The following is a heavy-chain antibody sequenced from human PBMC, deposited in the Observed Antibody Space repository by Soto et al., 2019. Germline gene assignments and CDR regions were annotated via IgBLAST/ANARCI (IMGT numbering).Heavy chain of an antibody. CDR2: IKQDGSEK. CDR3: ATFYYYYMDV. CDR1: GFTFSNYW. Sequence: PGGSLRLSCATSGFTFSNYWMSWVRQAPGKGLEWVANIKQDGSEKYYVDSVKGRFTISRDNAKNSLFLQVNGLRAEDTAVYYCATFYYYYMDVWGKGTTVTVSS. V-gene: IGHV3-7*01. J-gene: IGHJ6*03.